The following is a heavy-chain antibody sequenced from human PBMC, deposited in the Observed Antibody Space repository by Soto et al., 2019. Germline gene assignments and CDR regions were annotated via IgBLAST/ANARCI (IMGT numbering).Heavy chain of an antibody. J-gene: IGHJ5*02. CDR1: GGSISSYY. D-gene: IGHD6-25*01. V-gene: IGHV4-59*01. CDR2: IYYSGST. Sequence: PSATLSLTCTVSGGSISSYYWSWIRQPPGKGLEWIGYIYYSGSTNYNPSLKSRVTISVDTSKNQFSLKLSSVTAADTAVYYCARPHGGSSGWDNWFDPWGQGTLVTVSS. CDR3: ARPHGGSSGWDNWFDP.